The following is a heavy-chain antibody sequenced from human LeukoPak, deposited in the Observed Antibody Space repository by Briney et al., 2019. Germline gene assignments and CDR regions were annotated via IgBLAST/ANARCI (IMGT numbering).Heavy chain of an antibody. J-gene: IGHJ4*02. CDR2: IWYGGSNK. D-gene: IGHD1-26*01. V-gene: IGHV3-33*08. CDR3: ARERWELTERQGYFDY. Sequence: PGGSLRLSCAASGFTFSSYGMHWVRQAPGKGLEWVAVIWYGGSNKYYADSVKGRFTISRDNSKNTLYLQMNSLRAEDTAVYYCARERWELTERQGYFDYWGQGTLVTVSS. CDR1: GFTFSSYG.